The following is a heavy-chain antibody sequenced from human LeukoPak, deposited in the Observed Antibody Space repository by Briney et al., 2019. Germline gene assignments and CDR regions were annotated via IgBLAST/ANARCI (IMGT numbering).Heavy chain of an antibody. V-gene: IGHV3-11*04. CDR3: ARADCSSSSCYELDY. CDR1: GFTFSDYY. J-gene: IGHJ4*02. Sequence: GGYLRLSCAGSGFTFSDYYMSWIRQAPGKGLEWVSYISSSGRTIYYADSVKGRFTISRDNAKNSLYLQMNSLRAEDTAVYYCARADCSSSSCYELDYWGQGTLVTVSS. CDR2: ISSSGRTI. D-gene: IGHD2-2*01.